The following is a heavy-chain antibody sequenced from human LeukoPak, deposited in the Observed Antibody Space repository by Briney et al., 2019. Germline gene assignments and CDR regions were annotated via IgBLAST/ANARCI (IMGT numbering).Heavy chain of an antibody. Sequence: PGGSLRLSCAASGFTFSSYAMSWVRQAPGKGLEWVSAISGSGGSTYYADSVKGRFTISRDNSKNTLYLQMNSLRAEGTAVYYCAKGPGYCSSTSCDRAPAYYYGMDVWGQGTTVTVSS. CDR3: AKGPGYCSSTSCDRAPAYYYGMDV. J-gene: IGHJ6*02. CDR1: GFTFSSYA. D-gene: IGHD2-2*03. V-gene: IGHV3-23*01. CDR2: ISGSGGST.